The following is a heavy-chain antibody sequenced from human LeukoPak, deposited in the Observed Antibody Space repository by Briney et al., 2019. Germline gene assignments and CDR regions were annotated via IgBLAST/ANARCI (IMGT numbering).Heavy chain of an antibody. CDR3: AKAGIEQWLVHFDY. V-gene: IGHV1-2*02. J-gene: IGHJ4*02. Sequence: EASVTVSCKASGYTFTGYYLHWVRQAPGQGLEWMGWINPNSGGTDYAQKFQDRVTLTRDTSISTAYMELSRLRSDDTALYYCAKAGIEQWLVHFDYWGQGTLVAVSS. CDR1: GYTFTGYY. CDR2: INPNSGGT. D-gene: IGHD6-19*01.